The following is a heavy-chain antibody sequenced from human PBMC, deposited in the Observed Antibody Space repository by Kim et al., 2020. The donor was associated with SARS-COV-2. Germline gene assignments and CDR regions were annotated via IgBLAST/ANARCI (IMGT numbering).Heavy chain of an antibody. CDR3: ARSALFRTFDI. J-gene: IGHJ3*02. CDR1: GGSISSYY. CDR2: IYYSGST. D-gene: IGHD2-21*01. Sequence: SETLSLTCTVSGGSISSYYWSWIRQPPGKGLEWIGYIYYSGSTNYNPSLKSRVTISVDTSKNQFSLKLRSVTAADTAVYYFARSALFRTFDIWGQGTMVT. V-gene: IGHV4-59*08.